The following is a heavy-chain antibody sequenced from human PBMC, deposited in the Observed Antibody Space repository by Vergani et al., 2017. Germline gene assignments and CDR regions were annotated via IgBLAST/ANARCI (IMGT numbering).Heavy chain of an antibody. CDR1: GFTFSSYG. CDR2: IWYDGSNK. J-gene: IGHJ4*02. V-gene: IGHV3-33*01. CDR3: ARDPRGKSNPSSALGDY. D-gene: IGHD4-11*01. Sequence: VQLLESGGGLVQPGGSLRLSCAASGFTFSSYGMHWVRQAPGKGLEWVAVIWYDGSNKYYADSVKGRFTISRDNSKNTLYLQMNSLRAEDTAVYYCARDPRGKSNPSSALGDYWGQGTLVTVSS.